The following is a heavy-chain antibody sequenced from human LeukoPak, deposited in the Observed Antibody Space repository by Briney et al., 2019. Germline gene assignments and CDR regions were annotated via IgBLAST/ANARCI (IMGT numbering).Heavy chain of an antibody. CDR1: GFTFSSYA. CDR3: ARDISGSYSHYFDY. Sequence: GGSPRLSCAASGFTFSSYAMHWVRQAPGKGLEWVAVISYDGSNKYYADSVKGRFTISRDNSKNTLYLQMNSLRAEDTAVYYCARDISGSYSHYFDYWGQGTLVTVSS. CDR2: ISYDGSNK. D-gene: IGHD1-26*01. V-gene: IGHV3-30*01. J-gene: IGHJ4*02.